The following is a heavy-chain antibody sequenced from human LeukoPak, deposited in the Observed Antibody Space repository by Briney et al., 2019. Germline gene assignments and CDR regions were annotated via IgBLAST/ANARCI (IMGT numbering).Heavy chain of an antibody. Sequence: SETLSLTCTVSGGSIGSYYWSWIRQPPGKGLEWVGYIYYTGGTTYNPSLKSRLTISLDASKNQFSLKLSSVTAADTAVYYCARHRGSYSSGLYSFDYWGQGTLVTVSS. CDR3: ARHRGSYSSGLYSFDY. J-gene: IGHJ4*02. V-gene: IGHV4-59*08. D-gene: IGHD6-19*01. CDR1: GGSIGSYY. CDR2: IYYTGGT.